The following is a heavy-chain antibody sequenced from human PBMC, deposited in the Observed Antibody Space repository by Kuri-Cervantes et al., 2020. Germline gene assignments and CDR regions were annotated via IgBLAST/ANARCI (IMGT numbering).Heavy chain of an antibody. D-gene: IGHD3-10*01. V-gene: IGHV3-23*01. CDR1: GFTFSSYA. J-gene: IGHJ5*02. CDR2: ISGSGGST. CDR3: TKDIFTMVRGVIET. Sequence: ETLSLTCAASGFTFSSYAMSWVRQAPGKGLEWVSAISGSGGSTYYADSVKGRFTISRDNAKNSLYLQMNSLRAEDTALYYCTKDIFTMVRGVIETWGQGILVTVSS.